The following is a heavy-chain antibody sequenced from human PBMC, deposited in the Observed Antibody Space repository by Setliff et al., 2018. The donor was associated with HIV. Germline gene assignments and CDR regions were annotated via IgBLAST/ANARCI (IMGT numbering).Heavy chain of an antibody. CDR1: GGTFSSYA. CDR2: IIPIFGTA. D-gene: IGHD1-26*01. CDR3: ARDISPSGSYHKWYAFDI. Sequence: SVKVSCKASGGTFSSYAISWVRQAPGQGLEWMGGIIPIFGTANYAQKFQGRVTMTRDTSTSTVYMELSSLRSEDTAVYYCARDISPSGSYHKWYAFDIWGQGTMVTVSS. J-gene: IGHJ3*02. V-gene: IGHV1-69*05.